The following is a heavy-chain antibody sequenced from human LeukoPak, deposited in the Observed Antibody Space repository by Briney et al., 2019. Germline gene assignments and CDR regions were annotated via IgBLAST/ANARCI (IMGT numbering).Heavy chain of an antibody. J-gene: IGHJ1*01. Sequence: ASVKVSCKASGYTSTGYYIHWVRQAPGQGLEWMGWINPNSGGTNYAQKFQGRVTMTRDTSISTAYMELSRLKSDDTAVYYCARGSFSADAPLVLDYFHHWGQGTLVTVSS. CDR3: ARGSFSADAPLVLDYFHH. V-gene: IGHV1-2*02. CDR2: INPNSGGT. CDR1: GYTSTGYY. D-gene: IGHD5-18*01.